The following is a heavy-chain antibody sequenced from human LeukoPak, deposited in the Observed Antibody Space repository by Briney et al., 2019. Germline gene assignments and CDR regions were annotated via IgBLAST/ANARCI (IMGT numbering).Heavy chain of an antibody. J-gene: IGHJ5*02. CDR2: VVGSGDGT. V-gene: IGHV3-23*01. D-gene: IGHD6-13*01. CDR3: ARGKAAGQVDLFDP. Sequence: PGGSLRLSCAASGFTFSNYAMTWVRQGPGKGLEWVSTVVGSGDGTFYADSVKGRFTMSRDNSKNTLYLQMSSLRAEDTAVYYCARGKAAGQVDLFDPWGQGTLVTVSS. CDR1: GFTFSNYA.